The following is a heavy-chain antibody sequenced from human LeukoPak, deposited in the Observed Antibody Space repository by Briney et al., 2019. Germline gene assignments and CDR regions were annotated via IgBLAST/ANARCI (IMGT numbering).Heavy chain of an antibody. CDR3: ASRSGGYYFDF. D-gene: IGHD1-26*01. V-gene: IGHV3-21*01. CDR1: GFTFSSYN. CDR2: ISSISSFI. Sequence: PGGSPRLSCAASGFTFSSYNMNWVRQAPGKGLEWVSSISSISSFIYYADSVKGRFTISRDNAKNSLYLQMNSLRAEDTAVYYRASRSGGYYFDFWGQGTLVTVSS. J-gene: IGHJ4*02.